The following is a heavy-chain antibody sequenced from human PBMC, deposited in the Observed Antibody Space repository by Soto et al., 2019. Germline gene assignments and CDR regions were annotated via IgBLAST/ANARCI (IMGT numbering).Heavy chain of an antibody. CDR3: ARGGIAGHWFDP. CDR2: IYYSGST. CDR1: GGSISSYY. Sequence: SETLSLTCIVSGGSISSYYWSWIRQPPGKGLEWIGYIYYSGSTNYNPSLKSRVTISVDTSKNQFSLKLSSVTAADTAVYYCARGGIAGHWFDPWGQGTLVTVSS. D-gene: IGHD6-13*01. V-gene: IGHV4-59*01. J-gene: IGHJ5*02.